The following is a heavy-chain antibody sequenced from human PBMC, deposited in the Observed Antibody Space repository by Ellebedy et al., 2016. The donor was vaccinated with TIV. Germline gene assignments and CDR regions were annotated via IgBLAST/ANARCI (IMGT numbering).Heavy chain of an antibody. CDR1: GFTFDDYA. CDR2: ISWNSVAE. CDR3: ARGDYHGSGAHADS. V-gene: IGHV3-9*01. J-gene: IGHJ5*01. D-gene: IGHD3-10*01. Sequence: SLKISCAASGFTFDDYAMHWVRQVPGKGLEWVSVISWNSVAEGYADSVKGRFTISRDNAKNSLFLQMNSLRNEDTALYYCARGDYHGSGAHADSWGQGTLVTVSS.